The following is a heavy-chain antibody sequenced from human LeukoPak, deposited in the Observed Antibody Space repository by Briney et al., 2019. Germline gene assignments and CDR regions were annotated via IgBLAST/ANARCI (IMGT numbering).Heavy chain of an antibody. CDR1: GGSISSSSVY. D-gene: IGHD3-22*01. Sequence: SETLSLTCTVSGGSISSSSVYWGWIRQPPGKGLEWIATISYSGSTTSYSPSLKSRVTISVDTSKNQFSLKLSSVTAADTAVYYCARGPRYYDSSGYYSYYFDYWGQGTLVTVSS. J-gene: IGHJ4*02. V-gene: IGHV4-39*07. CDR3: ARGPRYYDSSGYYSYYFDY. CDR2: ISYSGSTT.